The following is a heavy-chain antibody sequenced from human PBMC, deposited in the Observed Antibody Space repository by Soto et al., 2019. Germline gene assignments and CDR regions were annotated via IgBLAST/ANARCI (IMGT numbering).Heavy chain of an antibody. V-gene: IGHV3-53*04. D-gene: IGHD3-9*01. J-gene: IGHJ6*02. CDR2: IYSGGST. Sequence: GGSLRLSCAASGFTVSSNYMSWVRQAPGKGLEWVSVIYSGGSTYYADSVKGRFTISRHNSKNTLYLQMNSLRAEDTDVYYCARGKNYDILTGYYNYYGMDVWGQGTTVTVSS. CDR3: ARGKNYDILTGYYNYYGMDV. CDR1: GFTVSSNY.